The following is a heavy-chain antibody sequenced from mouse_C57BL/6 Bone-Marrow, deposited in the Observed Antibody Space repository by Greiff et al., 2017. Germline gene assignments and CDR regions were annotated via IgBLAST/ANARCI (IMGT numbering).Heavy chain of an antibody. CDR1: GYTFTSYG. D-gene: IGHD1-1*01. Sequence: QVQLKQSGAELARPGASVKLSCKASGYTFTSYGISWVKQRTGQGLEWIGEIYPRSGNTYYNEKFKGKATLTADKSSSTAYMELRRLTSEDSAVYFCARDYGSSYWYFDVWGTGTTVTVSS. CDR3: ARDYGSSYWYFDV. V-gene: IGHV1-81*01. J-gene: IGHJ1*03. CDR2: IYPRSGNT.